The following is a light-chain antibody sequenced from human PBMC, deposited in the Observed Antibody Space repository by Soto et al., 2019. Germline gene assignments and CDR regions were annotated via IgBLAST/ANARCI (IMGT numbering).Light chain of an antibody. CDR2: GAS. Sequence: EIVLTQSPGTLSLSPGERATLSCRASQSVYSNYLAWYQQKPGQAPRLLIYGASSRATDSPDRFSGSGSGTDFTLTISRLEPEDYAVYYCHPYGSSPPYTFGQGTNLEI. V-gene: IGKV3-20*01. CDR3: HPYGSSPPYT. CDR1: QSVYSNY. J-gene: IGKJ2*01.